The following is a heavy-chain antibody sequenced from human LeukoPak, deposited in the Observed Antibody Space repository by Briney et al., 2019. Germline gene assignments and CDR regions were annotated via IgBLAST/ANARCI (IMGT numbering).Heavy chain of an antibody. CDR1: GFTFSSYS. CDR2: ISGSDGDI. CDR3: AKDRFGSGSPNWFGP. J-gene: IGHJ5*02. Sequence: PGGSLRLSCAASGFTFSSYSMNWVRQAPGKGLEWVSAISGSDGDIFYTDSVKGRFTISRDNSKNTLYLQMNSLRAGDTAVYYCAKDRFGSGSPNWFGPWGQGTLVTVSS. V-gene: IGHV3-23*01. D-gene: IGHD3-10*01.